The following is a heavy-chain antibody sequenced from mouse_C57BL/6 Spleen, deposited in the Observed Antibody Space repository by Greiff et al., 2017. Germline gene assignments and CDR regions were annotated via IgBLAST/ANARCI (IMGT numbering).Heavy chain of an antibody. V-gene: IGHV14-2*01. CDR3: ARGTGPDFDY. D-gene: IGHD4-1*01. J-gene: IGHJ2*01. CDR1: GFNITDYY. CDR2: IDPEDGET. Sequence: VQLQQSGAELVKPGASVTLSCTASGFNITDYYMHWVKQRTEQGLEWIGRIDPEDGETTYAPNFQGKAILTADTSSNTAYLQLSSLTSEDTSVYNCARGTGPDFDYWGQGTTLTVSS.